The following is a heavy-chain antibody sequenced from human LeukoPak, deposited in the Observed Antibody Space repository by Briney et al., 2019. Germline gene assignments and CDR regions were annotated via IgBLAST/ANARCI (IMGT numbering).Heavy chain of an antibody. CDR2: INTDSGNP. V-gene: IGHV7-4-1*02. CDR3: AREILRFDI. CDR1: GYSFNSQG. Sequence: ASVKDSCKASGYSFNSQGMNWVRQAPGQGLEWMGWINTDSGNPTYAQGFTGRFVFSLDSSVSTAYLQISNLMPEDTAKYYCAREILRFDIWGQGTMVIVSS. J-gene: IGHJ3*02.